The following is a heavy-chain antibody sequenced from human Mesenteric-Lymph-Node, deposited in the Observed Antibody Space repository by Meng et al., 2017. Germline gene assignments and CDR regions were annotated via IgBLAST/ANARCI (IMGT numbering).Heavy chain of an antibody. J-gene: IGHJ4*02. CDR3: ATVESES. CDR2: ISGYNGDT. Sequence: QVQLVQSGAEVKKPGASVKVSCKTSGYTFTRHGITWVRQAPGQGLEYMGWISGYNGDTIYAQNLQGRVTLTTATSTNIAYMELSSLRSEDTAVYYCATVESESWGQGTLVTVSS. CDR1: GYTFTRHG. V-gene: IGHV1-18*01.